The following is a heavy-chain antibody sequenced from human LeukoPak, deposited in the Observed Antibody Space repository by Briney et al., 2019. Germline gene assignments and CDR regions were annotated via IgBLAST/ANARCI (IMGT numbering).Heavy chain of an antibody. V-gene: IGHV3-48*03. J-gene: IGHJ6*03. CDR3: AREVRRVQLPYYMDV. Sequence: GGSLRLSCAASGFTFSSYNMNWVRQAPGKGLEWVSYISSSGSTKYHADSVKGRFTISRDNAKNSLYLQMNSLRAEDTAIYYCAREVRRVQLPYYMDVWGKGTTVTISS. CDR1: GFTFSSYN. CDR2: ISSSGSTK. D-gene: IGHD5-18*01.